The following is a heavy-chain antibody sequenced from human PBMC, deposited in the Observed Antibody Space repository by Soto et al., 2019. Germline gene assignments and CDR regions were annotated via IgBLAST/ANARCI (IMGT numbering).Heavy chain of an antibody. Sequence: SETLSLTCSVSGDSISNLDYFWAWIRQPRGQALEYIGYIYKSGTTYYNPSFESRVAISVDTSKSQFSLNVPSGTAADNAVYFCARGRYCLTGRCFPNWFDSWGQGALVT. CDR3: ARGRYCLTGRCFPNWFDS. CDR2: IYKSGTT. V-gene: IGHV4-30-4*01. J-gene: IGHJ5*01. D-gene: IGHD7-27*01. CDR1: GDSISNLDYF.